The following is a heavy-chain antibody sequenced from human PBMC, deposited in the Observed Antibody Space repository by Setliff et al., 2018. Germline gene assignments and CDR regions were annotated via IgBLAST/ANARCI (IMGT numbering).Heavy chain of an antibody. J-gene: IGHJ4*02. CDR1: GGSISSSSYY. D-gene: IGHD3-3*01. CDR2: IYYSGST. V-gene: IGHV4-39*07. Sequence: SETLSLTCTVSGGSISSSSYYWGWIRQPPGKGLEWIGSIYYSGSTYYNPSLKSRVTISVDTSKNQFSLKLSSVTASDTAVYYCARGGKILEWLYAHDYWGQGTLVTVSS. CDR3: ARGGKILEWLYAHDY.